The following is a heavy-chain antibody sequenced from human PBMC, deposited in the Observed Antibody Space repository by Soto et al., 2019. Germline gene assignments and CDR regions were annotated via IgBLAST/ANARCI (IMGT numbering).Heavy chain of an antibody. CDR3: ARARYNWNDDY. Sequence: ASVKVSFKASGYTFTSYGISWVRQAPGQGLEWMGWISAYNGNTNYAQNFQGRVTMTTDTSTSTAYMELRSLRSDDTAVYYCARARYNWNDDYWGQGTLVTVSS. D-gene: IGHD1-1*01. J-gene: IGHJ4*02. CDR1: GYTFTSYG. V-gene: IGHV1-18*01. CDR2: ISAYNGNT.